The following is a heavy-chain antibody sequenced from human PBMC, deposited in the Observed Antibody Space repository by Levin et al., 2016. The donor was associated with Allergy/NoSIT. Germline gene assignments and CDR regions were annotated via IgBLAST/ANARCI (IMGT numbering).Heavy chain of an antibody. D-gene: IGHD3-22*01. Sequence: GESLKISCKGSGYNFANYYIGWVRQMPGKGLEWVGIISPDDSDIRYSPSFQGRVTLSTDTSISTAFLQWSTLKASDTAMYHCVRQARYYDSSGYYAYWGQGTLVTVSS. CDR1: GYNFANYY. CDR2: ISPDDSDI. J-gene: IGHJ4*02. V-gene: IGHV5-51*01. CDR3: VRQARYYDSSGYYAY.